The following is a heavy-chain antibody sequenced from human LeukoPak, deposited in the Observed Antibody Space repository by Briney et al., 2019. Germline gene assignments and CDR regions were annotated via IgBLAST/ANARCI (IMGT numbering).Heavy chain of an antibody. Sequence: PSETLSLTCGVSGGSLSFYYWSWIRQSPGKGLEWIAEISQNGDSNYNMSLKSRVTISLDKSKNQVSLNLGSVTAADTAMYYCARRITGILAPIDYWGQGTLVTVSS. J-gene: IGHJ4*02. CDR3: ARRITGILAPIDY. CDR2: ISQNGDS. D-gene: IGHD1-20*01. V-gene: IGHV4-34*01. CDR1: GGSLSFYY.